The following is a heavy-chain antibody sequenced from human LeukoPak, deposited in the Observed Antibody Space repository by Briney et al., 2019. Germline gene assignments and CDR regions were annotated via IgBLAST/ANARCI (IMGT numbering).Heavy chain of an antibody. J-gene: IGHJ4*02. Sequence: GGSLRLSCAASGFSFSSFSMNWVRQAPGKGLEWVSYISGGSSFTYYVDSVKGRFTISRDNAKNSLYLQMNSLRAEDTAVYYCARFLANWDYWGQGTLVTVSS. D-gene: IGHD3-3*02. CDR1: GFSFSSFS. V-gene: IGHV3-21*01. CDR2: ISGGSSFT. CDR3: ARFLANWDY.